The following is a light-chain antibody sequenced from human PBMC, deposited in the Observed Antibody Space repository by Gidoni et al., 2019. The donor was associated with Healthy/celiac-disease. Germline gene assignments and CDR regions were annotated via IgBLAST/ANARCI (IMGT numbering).Light chain of an antibody. CDR2: DAS. CDR1: QSVSSY. J-gene: IGKJ5*01. Sequence: EIVLTQSPATLSLSPGERATLSCRASQSVSSYLAWYQQKPVQAPRLLIYDASNSATGIPPRFSGSGSWTDFTLTISSLEPEDFAVYYCQQRGGITFGHGTRLEIK. V-gene: IGKV3-11*01. CDR3: QQRGGIT.